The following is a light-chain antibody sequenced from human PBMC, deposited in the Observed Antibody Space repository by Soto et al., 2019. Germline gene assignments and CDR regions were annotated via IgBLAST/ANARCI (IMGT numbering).Light chain of an antibody. V-gene: IGKV3-20*01. CDR2: GAS. CDR1: QSVSSSY. J-gene: IGKJ5*01. Sequence: IVLTQAPDTLSLSPGERVTLSCRASQSVSSSYLAWYQQKPGQAPRLLIHGASSRATGIPDRFSGSGSGADFTLTISRLEPEDFAVYYCQQYGTLITFGQGTRLEIK. CDR3: QQYGTLIT.